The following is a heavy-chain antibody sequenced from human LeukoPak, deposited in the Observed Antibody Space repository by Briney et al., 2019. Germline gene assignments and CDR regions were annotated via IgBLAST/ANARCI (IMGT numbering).Heavy chain of an antibody. J-gene: IGHJ4*02. CDR1: GFTFSSYA. CDR3: ARDLTYYGSGSYYFPPDY. V-gene: IGHV3-30-3*01. CDR2: ISYDGSNK. Sequence: GGSLRLSCAASGFTFSSYAMHWVRQAPGKGLEWVAVISYDGSNKYYADSVKGRFTISRDNSKNTLYLQMNSLRAEDTAVHYCARDLTYYGSGSYYFPPDYWGQGTLVTVSS. D-gene: IGHD3-10*01.